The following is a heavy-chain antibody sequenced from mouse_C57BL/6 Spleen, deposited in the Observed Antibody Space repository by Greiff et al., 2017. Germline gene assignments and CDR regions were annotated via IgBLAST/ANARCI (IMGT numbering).Heavy chain of an antibody. V-gene: IGHV1-69*01. J-gene: IGHJ3*01. Sequence: VQLQQPGAELVMPGASVKLSCKASGYTFTSYWMHWVKQRPGQGLEWIGEIDPSDSYTNYNQKFKGKSTLTVDKSSSTASMQLSSLTSEDSAVDYCARADYYGSPRFAYWGQGTLVTVSA. CDR3: ARADYYGSPRFAY. CDR1: GYTFTSYW. CDR2: IDPSDSYT. D-gene: IGHD1-1*01.